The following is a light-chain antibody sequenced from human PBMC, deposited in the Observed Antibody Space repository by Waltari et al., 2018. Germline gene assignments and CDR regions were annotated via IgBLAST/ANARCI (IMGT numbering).Light chain of an antibody. J-gene: IGLJ3*02. Sequence: QSVLTQPPSASGTPGQRVTISCSGTSSNLGNNVVNWYQQVPGTAPKLLIYRNERRPSGVPDRFSASKSGTSASLAISGLQSEDEAEYYCASWDDSLNGHWVFGGGTMVTVL. CDR3: ASWDDSLNGHWV. V-gene: IGLV1-44*01. CDR1: SSNLGNNV. CDR2: RNE.